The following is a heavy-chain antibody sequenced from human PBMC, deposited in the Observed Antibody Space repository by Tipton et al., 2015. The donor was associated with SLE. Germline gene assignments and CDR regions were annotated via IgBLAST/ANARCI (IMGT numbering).Heavy chain of an antibody. D-gene: IGHD3-16*01. CDR1: GFYITSGFN. J-gene: IGHJ6*03. V-gene: IGHV4-59*12. CDR2: MYYTGTA. CDR3: ARGRPRATQAWGGYYYYMDV. Sequence: TLSLTCTVSGFYITSGFNWGWIRQPPGKGLEWIGFMYYTGTASYNPSLKSRVTMSVDTSKNQFSLKLSSVTAADTAVYYCARGRPRATQAWGGYYYYMDVWGKGTTVTVSS.